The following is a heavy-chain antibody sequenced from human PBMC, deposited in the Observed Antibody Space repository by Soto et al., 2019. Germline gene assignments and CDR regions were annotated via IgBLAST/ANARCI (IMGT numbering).Heavy chain of an antibody. D-gene: IGHD2-15*01. V-gene: IGHV1-2*04. CDR2: INPNSGGI. Sequence: ASVKVSCKASGYTFTGYYMHWVRQAPGQGLEWMGWINPNSGGINYAQKFQGWVTMTRDTSISTAYMELSRLRSDDTAVYYCARGYCSGGSCYSVGRYYYYGMDVWGQGTTVTVSS. CDR1: GYTFTGYY. CDR3: ARGYCSGGSCYSVGRYYYYGMDV. J-gene: IGHJ6*02.